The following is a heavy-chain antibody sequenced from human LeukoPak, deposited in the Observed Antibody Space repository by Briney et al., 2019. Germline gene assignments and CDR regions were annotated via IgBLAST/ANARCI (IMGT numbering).Heavy chain of an antibody. CDR2: IYYSGST. CDR3: ARRSDYGDAGFGY. D-gene: IGHD4-17*01. Sequence: SETLSLTCTVSGGSISSYYWSWIRQPPGKGLEWIGYIYYSGSTNYNPSLKSRVTISVDTSKNQFSLKLSSVTAADTAVYYCARRSDYGDAGFGYWGQGTLVTVSS. J-gene: IGHJ4*02. CDR1: GGSISSYY. V-gene: IGHV4-59*08.